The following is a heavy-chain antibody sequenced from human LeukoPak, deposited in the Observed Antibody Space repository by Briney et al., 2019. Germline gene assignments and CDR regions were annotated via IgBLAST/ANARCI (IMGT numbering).Heavy chain of an antibody. CDR2: ISGSGDNT. CDR3: AKVTYGSGTYGAFDY. J-gene: IGHJ4*02. Sequence: GGSLRLSCAASGFTFSSHGMSWVRQAPGKGLEWVSTISGSGDNTYYADSVKGRFTISRDNSKNTLYLQMNSLRAEDTAVYYCAKVTYGSGTYGAFDYWGRGTLVTVSS. V-gene: IGHV3-23*01. D-gene: IGHD3-10*01. CDR1: GFTFSSHG.